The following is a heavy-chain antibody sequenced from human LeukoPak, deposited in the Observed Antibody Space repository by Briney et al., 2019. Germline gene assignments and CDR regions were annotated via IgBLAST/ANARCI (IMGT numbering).Heavy chain of an antibody. J-gene: IGHJ4*02. CDR3: ARDPYYYDSSGYSVIDY. D-gene: IGHD3-22*01. CDR1: GFTFSSYW. Sequence: GRSLRLSCAASGFTFSSYWMHWVRQAPGKGLEWVAVISYDGSNKYYADSVKGRFTISRDNSKNTLYLQMNSLRAEDTAVYYCARDPYYYDSSGYSVIDYWGQGTLVTVSS. V-gene: IGHV3-30-3*01. CDR2: ISYDGSNK.